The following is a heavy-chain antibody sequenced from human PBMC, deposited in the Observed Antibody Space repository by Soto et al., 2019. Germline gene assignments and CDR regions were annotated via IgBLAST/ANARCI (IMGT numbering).Heavy chain of an antibody. J-gene: IGHJ2*01. CDR3: ARVVTVVKSFHYWYFDL. Sequence: QVQLVQSGAAVKKPGSSVKVSCKASGGTFSSYAISWVRQAPGQGLEWMGGIIPIFGTVNYAQKFQGRVTITADESTSTAYMELSSLRSEDTAVYYCARVVTVVKSFHYWYFDLWGRGTLVTVSS. D-gene: IGHD2-15*01. CDR1: GGTFSSYA. V-gene: IGHV1-69*12. CDR2: IIPIFGTV.